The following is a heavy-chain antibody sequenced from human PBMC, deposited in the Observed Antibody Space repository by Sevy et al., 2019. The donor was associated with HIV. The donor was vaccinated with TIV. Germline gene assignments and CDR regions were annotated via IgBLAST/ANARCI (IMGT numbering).Heavy chain of an antibody. CDR2: IESKTDGGTT. J-gene: IGHJ4*02. CDR3: TTEYPSGPLDY. Sequence: GGSLRLSCTASGFTFSNAWMTWVRQAPGKGLEWVGRIESKTDGGTTDYPAPMKGRFTISRDDSKNTLYLQMNSLKTEDTAVYFCTTEYPSGPLDYWGQGTLVTVSS. CDR1: GFTFSNAW. V-gene: IGHV3-15*04.